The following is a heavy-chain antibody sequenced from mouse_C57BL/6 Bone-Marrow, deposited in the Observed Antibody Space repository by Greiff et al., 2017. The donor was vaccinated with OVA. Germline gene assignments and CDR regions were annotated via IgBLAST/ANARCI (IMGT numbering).Heavy chain of an antibody. CDR2: ISDGGSYT. Sequence: EVQLVESGGGLVKPGGSLKLSCAASGFTFSSYAMSWVRQTPEKRLEWVATISDGGSYTYYPDNVKGRFTISRDNAKNNLYLQMSHLKSEDTAMYYCARQRGGAWFAYWGQGTLVTVSA. V-gene: IGHV5-4*01. CDR1: GFTFSSYA. J-gene: IGHJ3*01. CDR3: ARQRGGAWFAY.